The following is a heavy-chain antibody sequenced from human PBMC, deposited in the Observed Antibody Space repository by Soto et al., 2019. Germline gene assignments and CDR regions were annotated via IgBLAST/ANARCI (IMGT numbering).Heavy chain of an antibody. CDR2: IDYIGRA. CDR3: AREVKSAAASDAFDS. CDR1: GGSISSDNYF. J-gene: IGHJ3*02. D-gene: IGHD2-15*01. Sequence: QVQLQESGPGLVTPSQTLSLTCTVSGGSISSDNYFWSWIRQHPGKGLEWIGYIDYIGRAYYNPSLKSRVTTSVDTSKNQFSLRLSSVTVADTATYYCAREVKSAAASDAFDSWGQGTVVTVSS. V-gene: IGHV4-31*03.